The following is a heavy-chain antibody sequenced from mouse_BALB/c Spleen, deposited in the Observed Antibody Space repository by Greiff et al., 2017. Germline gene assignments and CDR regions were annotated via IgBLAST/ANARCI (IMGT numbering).Heavy chain of an antibody. J-gene: IGHJ4*01. V-gene: IGHV7-3*02. CDR1: GFTFTDYY. D-gene: IGHD2-2*01. Sequence: EVKLMESGGGLVQPGGSLRLSCATSGFTFTDYYMSWVRQPPGKALEWLGFIRNKANGYTTEYSASVKGRFTISRDNSQSILYLHMNTLRAEDSATYYCARGYYGYDGGAMDYWGQGTSVTVSS. CDR2: IRNKANGYTT. CDR3: ARGYYGYDGGAMDY.